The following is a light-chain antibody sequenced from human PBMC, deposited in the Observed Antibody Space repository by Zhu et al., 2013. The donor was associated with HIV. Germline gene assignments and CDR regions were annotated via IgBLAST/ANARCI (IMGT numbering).Light chain of an antibody. Sequence: QSALTQPASVSGSPGQSITISCIGTSSDVGGYNLVSWYQQHPDKAPKLIIYDVTKRPSGVPDRFSASKSGNTASLTVSGLQAEDEGDYYCSSYTINTLQLFGGGTKVTVL. J-gene: IGLJ3*02. CDR2: DVT. CDR1: SSDVGGYNL. V-gene: IGLV2-14*02. CDR3: SSYTINTLQL.